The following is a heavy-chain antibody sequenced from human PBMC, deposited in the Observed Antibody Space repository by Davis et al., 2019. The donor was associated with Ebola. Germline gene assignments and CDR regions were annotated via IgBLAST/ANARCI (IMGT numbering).Heavy chain of an antibody. J-gene: IGHJ4*02. D-gene: IGHD6-25*01. CDR3: VRVWDRSSDLFFEYYFDY. Sequence: PGGSLRLSCEASGFTFSTYWMTWVRQAPGKGLEWVANIKQDGSEKYYVDSVEGRVTISRDNAKNSLYLHMNSLRAEDTAVYYCVRVWDRSSDLFFEYYFDYWGQGTLVTVSS. CDR1: GFTFSTYW. V-gene: IGHV3-7*03. CDR2: IKQDGSEK.